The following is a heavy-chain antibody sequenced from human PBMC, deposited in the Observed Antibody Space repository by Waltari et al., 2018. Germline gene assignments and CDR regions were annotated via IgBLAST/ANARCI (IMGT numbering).Heavy chain of an antibody. CDR1: GFTVSRNY. CDR3: ARSYGEQWLTPFDY. V-gene: IGHV3-53*01. J-gene: IGHJ4*02. D-gene: IGHD6-19*01. Sequence: EVQLVKSGGGLIQPGGSLRLSCAASGFTVSRNYMSWVRQAPGKGLGWVSVIYSGGSTYYADSVKGRFTISRDNSKNTLYLQMNSLRAEDTAVYYCARSYGEQWLTPFDYWGQGTLVTVSS. CDR2: IYSGGST.